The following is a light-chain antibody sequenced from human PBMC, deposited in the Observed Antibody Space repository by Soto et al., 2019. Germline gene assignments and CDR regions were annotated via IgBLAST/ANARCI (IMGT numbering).Light chain of an antibody. J-gene: IGKJ1*01. CDR1: QSVRNNY. Sequence: EIVLTQSPDTLSSSPGEILTLSFSASQSVRNNYLAWYQLKPGQAPRLLIYETYRRATGIPDRFSGSGSGTDFTLTISRLEPEDFAVYHCQQYGSSSRTFGPGTKVDI. CDR2: ETY. V-gene: IGKV3-20*01. CDR3: QQYGSSSRT.